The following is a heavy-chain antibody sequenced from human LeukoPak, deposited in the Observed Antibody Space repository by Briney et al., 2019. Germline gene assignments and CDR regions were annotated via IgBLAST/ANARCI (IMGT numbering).Heavy chain of an antibody. CDR2: IYYSGST. J-gene: IGHJ5*02. CDR3: ARAGLGNWFDP. V-gene: IGHV4-39*01. Sequence: SETLSFTCTVSGGSISSSSYYWGWIRQPPGKGLEWIGSIYYSGSTYYNPSLKSRVTISVDTSKNQFSLKLSSVTAADTAVYYCARAGLGNWFDPWGQGTLVTVSS. D-gene: IGHD3-22*01. CDR1: GGSISSSSYY.